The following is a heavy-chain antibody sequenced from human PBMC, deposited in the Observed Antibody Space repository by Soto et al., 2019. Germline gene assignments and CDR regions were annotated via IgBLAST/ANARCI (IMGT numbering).Heavy chain of an antibody. CDR2: IYYSGST. CDR3: ASSYDYIWGSYRYNSKGAFDI. CDR1: GGSISSYY. V-gene: IGHV4-59*01. Sequence: SETLSLTCTVSGGSISSYYWSWIRQPPGKGLEWIGYIYYSGSTNYNPSLKSRVTISVDTSKNQFSLKLSSVTAADTAVYYCASSYDYIWGSYRYNSKGAFDIWGQGTMVTVSS. J-gene: IGHJ3*02. D-gene: IGHD3-16*02.